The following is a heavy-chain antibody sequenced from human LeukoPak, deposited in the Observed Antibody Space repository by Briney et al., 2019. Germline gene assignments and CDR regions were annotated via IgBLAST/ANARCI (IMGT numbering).Heavy chain of an antibody. D-gene: IGHD6-19*01. Sequence: GGALRLSCVASGFPFAPFWMTWVRHAPAKGPEFVATMNREGSEVAYGKSVRGRFTISRDNSKNTLYLQVNTLRADDTATYYCAKPISGGLAVTADWFHPWGQGTLVVVSS. CDR1: GFPFAPFW. J-gene: IGHJ5*01. CDR3: AKPISGGLAVTADWFHP. V-gene: IGHV3-7*05. CDR2: MNREGSEV.